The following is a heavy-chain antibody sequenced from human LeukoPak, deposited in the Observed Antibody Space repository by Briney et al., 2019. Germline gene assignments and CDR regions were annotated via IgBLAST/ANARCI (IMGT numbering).Heavy chain of an antibody. Sequence: PSETLSLTCSVSGGSISSLYWSWIRQPPGKGLEWIGYIYYTGSTNYSPSLKSRVTMFVDMSKNQFSLRLSSVTAADTAVYYCARHRAYSSSSPLDYWGQGTLVTVSS. J-gene: IGHJ4*02. D-gene: IGHD6-6*01. CDR2: IYYTGST. CDR3: ARHRAYSSSSPLDY. CDR1: GGSISSLY. V-gene: IGHV4-59*08.